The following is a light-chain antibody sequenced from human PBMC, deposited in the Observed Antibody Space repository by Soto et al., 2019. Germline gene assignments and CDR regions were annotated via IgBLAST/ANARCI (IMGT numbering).Light chain of an antibody. CDR1: QSVSSY. Sequence: EIVLTQSPVTLSLSPGERATLSCRASQSVSSYLAWYQQKPGQAPRLLIFDASNRATGIPARFSGSGSGTDFTLTISSLEPEDFAVYYSQQRSNWPPGFGQGTRLEIK. CDR3: QQRSNWPPG. CDR2: DAS. V-gene: IGKV3-11*01. J-gene: IGKJ5*01.